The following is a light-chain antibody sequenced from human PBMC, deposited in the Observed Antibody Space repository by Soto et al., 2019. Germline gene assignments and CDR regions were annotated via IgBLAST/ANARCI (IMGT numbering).Light chain of an antibody. V-gene: IGLV1-40*01. CDR3: QSFDSSLSGWV. J-gene: IGLJ3*02. CDR2: SNN. Sequence: QSVLTQPPSVSGAPGQRVTISCTGSSSNIGAGYDVHWSQQLPGTAPNFLIYSNNNRPSGVPDRFSGSKSGTSASLAITGLQAEDEADYYCQSFDSSLSGWVFGGGTKLTV. CDR1: SSNIGAGYD.